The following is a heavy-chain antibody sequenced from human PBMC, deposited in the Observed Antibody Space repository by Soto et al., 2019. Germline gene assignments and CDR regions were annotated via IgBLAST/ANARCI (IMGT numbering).Heavy chain of an antibody. CDR3: AKGIAARSNYFDY. D-gene: IGHD6-6*01. CDR1: GFTFSSYA. Sequence: EVQLLESGGGLVQPGGSLRLSCSASGFTFSSYAMTWVRQAPGKGLEGASAISGSGGSTYFADSVKGRFTISRDNSKNTLYLQMNSLRAEDTAVYYCAKGIAARSNYFDYWGQGTLVTVSS. V-gene: IGHV3-23*01. CDR2: ISGSGGST. J-gene: IGHJ4*02.